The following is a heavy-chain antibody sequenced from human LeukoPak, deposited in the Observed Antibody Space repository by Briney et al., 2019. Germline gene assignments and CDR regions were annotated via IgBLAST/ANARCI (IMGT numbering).Heavy chain of an antibody. CDR1: GFTFSSYS. CDR3: ARAKYYGSGSYSALMDV. V-gene: IGHV3-21*01. CDR2: ISSSSSYI. D-gene: IGHD3-10*01. J-gene: IGHJ6*03. Sequence: GGSLRLSCAASGFTFSSYSMNWVRQAPGKGLEWLSSISSSSSYIYYADSLKGRFTISRDNAKNSLYLQMNSLRAEDTAVYYCARAKYYGSGSYSALMDVWGKGTTVTVS.